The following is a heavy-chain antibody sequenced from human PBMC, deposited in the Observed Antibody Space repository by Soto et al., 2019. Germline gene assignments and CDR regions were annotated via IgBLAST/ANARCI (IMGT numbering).Heavy chain of an antibody. CDR3: ARAGVATIYPGNNWFDP. J-gene: IGHJ5*02. V-gene: IGHV4-34*01. D-gene: IGHD5-12*01. Sequence: SETLSLTCAVYGGSFSEYYWTWIRQPPGKGLEWIGESNHSGSTTYNPSLKSRVTISVDTSKNQFSLNLSSVTAADTAMYYCARAGVATIYPGNNWFDPWGQGTLVTVS. CDR2: SNHSGST. CDR1: GGSFSEYY.